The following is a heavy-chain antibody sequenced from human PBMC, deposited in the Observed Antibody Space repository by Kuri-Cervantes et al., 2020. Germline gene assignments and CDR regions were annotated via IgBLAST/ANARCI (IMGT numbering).Heavy chain of an antibody. Sequence: GGSLRLSCAASGFTFSSYSMSWVRQAPGKGLEWVSSISDSSTYIYYVDSVKGRFTISRDNAKNSLYLQMDSLRPEDTAFYYCARYADYDTGHEDYWGQGTLVTVSS. D-gene: IGHD4-17*01. J-gene: IGHJ4*02. CDR2: ISDSSTYI. CDR3: ARYADYDTGHEDY. V-gene: IGHV3-21*04. CDR1: GFTFSSYS.